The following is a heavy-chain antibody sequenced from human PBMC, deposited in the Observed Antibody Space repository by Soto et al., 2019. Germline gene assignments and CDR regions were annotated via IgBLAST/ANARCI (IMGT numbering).Heavy chain of an antibody. CDR1: GFTFSSYW. V-gene: IGHV3-74*01. CDR2: INSDGSST. Sequence: EVQLVESGGGLVQPGGSLRLSCAASGFTFSSYWMHWVRQAPGKWLVWVSRINSDGSSTSYADSVKGRFTISRDNAKNTLYLQMNSLRAEDTAVYYCAREFTIFGVPYPLGMDVWGQGTTVTVSS. CDR3: AREFTIFGVPYPLGMDV. D-gene: IGHD3-3*01. J-gene: IGHJ6*02.